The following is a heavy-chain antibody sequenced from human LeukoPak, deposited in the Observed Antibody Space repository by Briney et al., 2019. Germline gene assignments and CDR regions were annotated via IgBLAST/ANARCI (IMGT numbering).Heavy chain of an antibody. CDR3: ASYYYDTSGYYYSFDY. J-gene: IGHJ4*02. CDR1: GASISTTIYY. CDR2: IYYSGNT. V-gene: IGHV4-39*01. D-gene: IGHD3-22*01. Sequence: PSETLSLTCTVSGASISTTIYYWGWIRQPPGKGLEWIGNIYYSGNTYYNPSLKSRVTISVDTSKNQFSLKLSSVTAADTAVYYCASYYYDTSGYYYSFDYWGQGTLVTVSS.